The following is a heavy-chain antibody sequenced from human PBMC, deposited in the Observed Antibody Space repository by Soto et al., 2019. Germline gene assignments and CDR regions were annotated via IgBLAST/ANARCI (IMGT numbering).Heavy chain of an antibody. CDR2: SSNSGTFS. CDR1: GFTFSDYY. J-gene: IGHJ4*02. Sequence: LRPSCEGSGFTFSDYYISWIRQAPGKGLEWISYSSNSGTFSRYADSVKGRFSISRDNTKNLLYLQMNSLRAEDTAVYYCARSGDNYNRLDYWGQGTPVTVSS. V-gene: IGHV3-11*06. D-gene: IGHD1-1*01. CDR3: ARSGDNYNRLDY.